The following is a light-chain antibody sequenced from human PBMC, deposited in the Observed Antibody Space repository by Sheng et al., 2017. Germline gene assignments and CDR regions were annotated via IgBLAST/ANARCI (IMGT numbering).Light chain of an antibody. CDR3: QQRNNWPPIT. CDR2: KAS. J-gene: IGKJ3*01. V-gene: IGKV1-5*03. CDR1: QSISIW. Sequence: DIQMTQSPSTLSASVGDRVTITCRASQSISIWLAWYQQKPGKAPKLLINKASSLESGVPSRFSGSGSGTDFTLTISSLEPEDLAVYYCQQRNNWPPITFGPGTKVDIK.